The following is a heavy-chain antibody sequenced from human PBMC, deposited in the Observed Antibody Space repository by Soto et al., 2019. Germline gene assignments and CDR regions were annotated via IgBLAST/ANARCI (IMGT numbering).Heavy chain of an antibody. V-gene: IGHV4-30-2*01. Sequence: QVQLRESGSGLVRPSQTLSLTCAVSGDSLSSGGYSWSWIRQPPWKGLEWIGYIYDSGSTHFNPSLKSRVTMSVDRSRNQFSLRLTSVTAADTAIYYCARKRVGRSWYADHWGQGTLVTVSS. J-gene: IGHJ1*01. CDR3: ARKRVGRSWYADH. D-gene: IGHD6-13*01. CDR2: IYDSGST. CDR1: GDSLSSGGYS.